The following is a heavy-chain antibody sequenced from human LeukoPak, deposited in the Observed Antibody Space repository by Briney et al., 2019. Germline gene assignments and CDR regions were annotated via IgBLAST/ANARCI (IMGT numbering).Heavy chain of an antibody. J-gene: IGHJ4*02. D-gene: IGHD3-22*01. Sequence: GGSLRLSCAVSGITLSNYGMSWVRQAPGKGLEWVAGISGSGGSTNYADSVKGRFTISRDNPKNTLFLQMQRLRAEDTAVYFCAKRGVVIRVILVGFHKEAYYFDSWGQGALVTVSS. CDR3: AKRGVVIRVILVGFHKEAYYFDS. CDR2: ISGSGGST. CDR1: GITLSNYG. V-gene: IGHV3-23*01.